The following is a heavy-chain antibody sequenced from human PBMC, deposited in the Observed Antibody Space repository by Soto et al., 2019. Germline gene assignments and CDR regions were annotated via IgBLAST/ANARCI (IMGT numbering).Heavy chain of an antibody. J-gene: IGHJ6*03. CDR1: GGTFSSYP. CDR3: ARDEPPPYYYMDV. V-gene: IGHV1-69*13. CDR2: IIPISETT. Sequence: SVKVSCEAAGGTFSSYPIRWVRQAPGKGLEWMGGIIPISETTNNAQKFQGRGTITADESKNSLYLQMNSLRAEDTAVYYCARDEPPPYYYMDVWGKGTTVTVSS.